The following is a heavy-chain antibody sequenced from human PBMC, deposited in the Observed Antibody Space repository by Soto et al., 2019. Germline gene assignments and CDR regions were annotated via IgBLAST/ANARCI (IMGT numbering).Heavy chain of an antibody. CDR3: TRPQSSGWYDF. Sequence: GESLKISCKGSGYTFTSYWIGWVRQMPGEGLEWMGVIYPSDSDIRYSPSFQGQVTVSVDKSINTAYLQWSSLKASDSATYYCTRPQSSGWYDFWGQGTLVTVSS. D-gene: IGHD3-22*01. J-gene: IGHJ5*01. V-gene: IGHV5-51*01. CDR2: IYPSDSDI. CDR1: GYTFTSYW.